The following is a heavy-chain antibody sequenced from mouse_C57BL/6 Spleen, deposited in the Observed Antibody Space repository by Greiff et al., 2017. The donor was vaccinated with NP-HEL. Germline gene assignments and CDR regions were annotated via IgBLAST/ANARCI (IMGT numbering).Heavy chain of an antibody. J-gene: IGHJ4*01. Sequence: VQLQQPGTELVKPGASVKLSCKASGYTFTSYWMHWVKQRPGQGLEWIGNINPSNGGTNYNEKFKSKATLTVDKSSSTAYMQLSSLTSEDSAVYYCASPLITTVVAEAMDYWGQGTSVTVSS. D-gene: IGHD1-1*01. CDR2: INPSNGGT. CDR1: GYTFTSYW. V-gene: IGHV1-53*01. CDR3: ASPLITTVVAEAMDY.